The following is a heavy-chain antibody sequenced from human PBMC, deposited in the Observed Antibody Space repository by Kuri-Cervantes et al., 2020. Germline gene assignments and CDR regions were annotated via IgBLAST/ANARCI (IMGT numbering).Heavy chain of an antibody. V-gene: IGHV4-4*02. CDR1: GGSISSSNW. D-gene: IGHD5-12*01. J-gene: IGHJ4*02. CDR3: ANTGGYERLWFDY. Sequence: SETLSLTCAVSGGSISSSNWWSWVRQPPGKRLEWIGEIYHSGSTNYNPSLKSRVTISVDKSKNQFSLKLSSVTAADTAVYYCANTGGYERLWFDYWGQGTLVTVSS. CDR2: IYHSGST.